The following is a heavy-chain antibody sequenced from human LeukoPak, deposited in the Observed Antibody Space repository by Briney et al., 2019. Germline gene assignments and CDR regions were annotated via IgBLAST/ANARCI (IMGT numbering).Heavy chain of an antibody. CDR2: IIPIFGTA. V-gene: IGHV1-69*01. CDR3: ASTPARYYYYYGMDV. Sequence: SVKVSCKASGGTFSSYAISWVRQAPGQGLEWMGGIIPIFGTANYAQKFQGRVTITADESTSTAYMELSSLRSEDTAVYYCASTPARYYYYYGMDVWGQGTTVTVSS. CDR1: GGTFSSYA. J-gene: IGHJ6*02.